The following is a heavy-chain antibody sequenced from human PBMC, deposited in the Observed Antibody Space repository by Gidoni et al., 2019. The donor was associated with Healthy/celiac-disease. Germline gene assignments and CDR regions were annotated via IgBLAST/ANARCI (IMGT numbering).Heavy chain of an antibody. CDR2: INHSGST. CDR3: ARGRTMVRGVIITPRYYYGMDV. J-gene: IGHJ6*02. CDR1: GGSFSGYY. D-gene: IGHD3-10*01. Sequence: QVQLQQWGAGLLKPSETLSLTCAVYGGSFSGYYWSWIRQPPGKGLEWIGEINHSGSTNDNPSLKSRVTISVDTSKNQFSLKLSSVTAADTAVYYCARGRTMVRGVIITPRYYYGMDVWGQGTTVTVSS. V-gene: IGHV4-34*01.